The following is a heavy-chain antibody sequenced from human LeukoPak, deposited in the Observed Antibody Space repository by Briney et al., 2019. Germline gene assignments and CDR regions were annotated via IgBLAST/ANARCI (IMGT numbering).Heavy chain of an antibody. CDR1: GFTFSTYC. Sequence: GGSLRLSCAASGFTFSTYCINWVRQAPGKGLEWVSYISSSSSNIYYADSVKGRFTISRDNAKNSLYLQMNSLRAEDTAVYYCARARVVPAAINAFDIWGQGTMVTVSS. J-gene: IGHJ3*02. CDR3: ARARVVPAAINAFDI. D-gene: IGHD2-2*02. V-gene: IGHV3-48*01. CDR2: ISSSSSNI.